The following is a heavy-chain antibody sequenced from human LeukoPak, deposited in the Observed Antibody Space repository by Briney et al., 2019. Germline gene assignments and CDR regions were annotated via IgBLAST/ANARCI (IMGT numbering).Heavy chain of an antibody. CDR1: GGSISGSSYY. V-gene: IGHV4-39*01. D-gene: IGHD3-22*01. J-gene: IGHJ4*02. CDR2: LYYSGST. Sequence: SETLSLTCSVSGGSISGSSYYWGWIRQPPGKGLEWIASLYYSGSTYYNPSLKSRVTISVGTSKNQFSLNLSSVTAADTAVYYCARHYYDRTGYYYFDYWGQGTLVTVSS. CDR3: ARHYYDRTGYYYFDY.